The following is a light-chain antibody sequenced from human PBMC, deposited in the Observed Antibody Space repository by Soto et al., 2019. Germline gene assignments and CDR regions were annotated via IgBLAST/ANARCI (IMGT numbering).Light chain of an antibody. V-gene: IGLV2-14*01. CDR2: EVN. J-gene: IGLJ2*01. Sequence: QSALTQPASVSGSPRQSITISCTGASSDVGGYTYVSWYQQHPGKAPKLMIYEVNNRPSGVSNRFSGSKSGSTASLTISGLQAEDEADYYCSSYTSSSTLVFGGGTKLTVL. CDR1: SSDVGGYTY. CDR3: SSYTSSSTLV.